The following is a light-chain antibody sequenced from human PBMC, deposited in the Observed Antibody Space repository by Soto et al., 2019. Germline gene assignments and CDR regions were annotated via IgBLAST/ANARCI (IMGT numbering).Light chain of an antibody. CDR2: QAS. V-gene: IGKV1-5*03. J-gene: IGKJ1*01. Sequence: DIQMTQSPSSLSASVGDSVTITCRASQGINRWLAWYQQKPGKAPELLIYQASSLQSGVPSRFSGGGSGSGTEFTLTLSILQPDDFATYYCQQYNSYPWTFGQGTKVEFK. CDR3: QQYNSYPWT. CDR1: QGINRW.